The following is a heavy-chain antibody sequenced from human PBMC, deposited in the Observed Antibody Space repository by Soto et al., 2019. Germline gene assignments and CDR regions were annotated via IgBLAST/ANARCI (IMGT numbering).Heavy chain of an antibody. CDR1: GFTFNYAW. CDR3: TAGGTYLDYDTLDY. V-gene: IGHV3-15*01. Sequence: SGGSLRLSCAVSGFTFNYAWMNWVRQAPGKGLEWVGRIKSQTEGGTTDYAAPVRGRFTISRDDSGNTLYLQMKSLIIDDAAVYYCTAGGTYLDYDTLDYWGQGTLVTVSS. J-gene: IGHJ4*02. CDR2: IKSQTEGGTT. D-gene: IGHD3-22*01.